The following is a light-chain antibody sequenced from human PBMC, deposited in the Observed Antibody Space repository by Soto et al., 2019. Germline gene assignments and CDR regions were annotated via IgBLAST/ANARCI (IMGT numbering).Light chain of an antibody. CDR1: QSLLNSNGYNY. CDR2: LGF. J-gene: IGKJ1*01. CDR3: MQTVQTPWT. V-gene: IGKV2-28*01. Sequence: IVMTQSPLSLPVTPGETSSISCRSGQSLLNSNGYNYLNWYLQKPGQSPQLMIYLGFNRASGVPDRISGSESGTDFTQKISRVEAEDVGVYYCMQTVQTPWTFGQGTKVEI.